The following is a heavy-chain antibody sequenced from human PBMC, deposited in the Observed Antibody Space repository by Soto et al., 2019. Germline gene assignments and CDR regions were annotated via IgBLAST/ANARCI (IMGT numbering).Heavy chain of an antibody. CDR3: ARWGRGSFLGEGYYYGMDV. CDR1: GFTFSDHY. V-gene: IGHV3-72*01. D-gene: IGHD3-10*01. Sequence: EVQLVESGGGLVQPGGSLRLSCAASGFTFSDHYMDWVRQAPGKGLEWVGRTRNKANSYTTEYAASVKGRFTISRHESKNSLYLQMNSRKTEDTAVYYCARWGRGSFLGEGYYYGMDVWGPGTTVTVSS. J-gene: IGHJ6*02. CDR2: TRNKANSYTT.